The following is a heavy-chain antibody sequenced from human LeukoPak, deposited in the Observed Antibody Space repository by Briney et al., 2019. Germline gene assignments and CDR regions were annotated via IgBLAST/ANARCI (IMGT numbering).Heavy chain of an antibody. Sequence: GGSLRLSCVVSGITLSNYAMSWVRQAPGKGLEWVSGISESGGSTKYADSVKGRFTISRDNSLNTEYLQMNSLRAEDTAVYYCARDCTVRGVIITWGFDYWGQGTLVTVSS. V-gene: IGHV3-23*01. CDR2: ISESGGST. D-gene: IGHD3-10*01. CDR1: GITLSNYA. J-gene: IGHJ4*02. CDR3: ARDCTVRGVIITWGFDY.